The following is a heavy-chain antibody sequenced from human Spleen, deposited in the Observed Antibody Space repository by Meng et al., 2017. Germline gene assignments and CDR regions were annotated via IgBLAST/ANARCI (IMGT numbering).Heavy chain of an antibody. D-gene: IGHD6-13*01. V-gene: IGHV1-2*06. CDR1: GYTSAAYC. J-gene: IGHJ4*02. Sequence: VQLMQQGPEVKHAGSEAKVSWTASGYTSAAYCIQWVRKATGQGLEWMGRIDRKSDHTHYAQKFPGRVSMTRETSISTAYMELRELSSDDTAVYSCARDEDISAAGYLLGDFWGQGTLVTVSS. CDR2: IDRKSDHT. CDR3: ARDEDISAAGYLLGDF.